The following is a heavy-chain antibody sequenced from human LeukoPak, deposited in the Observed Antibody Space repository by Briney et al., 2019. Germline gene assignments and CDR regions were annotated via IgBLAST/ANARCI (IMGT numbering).Heavy chain of an antibody. CDR1: GGSFGTYY. D-gene: IGHD3-10*01. CDR3: ARARDFASGSRIDY. V-gene: IGHV4-59*01. J-gene: IGHJ4*02. CDR2: IYYTGST. Sequence: PSETLSLTCTVSGGSFGTYYWSWIRQPPGKGLEWIGYIYYTGSTNSNPSLKSRLTISLDTSKNQFSLNLTSVTAADTAVYYCARARDFASGSRIDYWGQGTLVTVSS.